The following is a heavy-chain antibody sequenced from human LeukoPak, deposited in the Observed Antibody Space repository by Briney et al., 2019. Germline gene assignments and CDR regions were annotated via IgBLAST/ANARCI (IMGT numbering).Heavy chain of an antibody. Sequence: GGSLRLSCAASGFTFTSLPLHWVRQAPGKGLEYVSGISKNGGSTFYVNSVKGRFTISRDNSKNTLYLQMGSLRGDDTAVYYCARHRDYDGAYYYYHMDVWGKGTTVTVSS. CDR1: GFTFTSLP. J-gene: IGHJ6*03. CDR3: ARHRDYDGAYYYYHMDV. V-gene: IGHV3-64*01. CDR2: ISKNGGST. D-gene: IGHD3-10*01.